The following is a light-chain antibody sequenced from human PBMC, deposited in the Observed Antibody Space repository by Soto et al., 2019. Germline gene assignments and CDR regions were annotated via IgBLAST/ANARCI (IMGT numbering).Light chain of an antibody. V-gene: IGKV1-27*01. CDR2: AAS. J-gene: IGKJ1*01. CDR3: QRYNSAPQT. Sequence: DIQMTQSPSSLSASVGDRVTITCRASQGISNYLARYQQRPGKVPKLLIYAASTLQSGVPSRFSGRGSGTDFTLTISSLQPEDAATYYCQRYNSAPQTFGQGTKVEV. CDR1: QGISNY.